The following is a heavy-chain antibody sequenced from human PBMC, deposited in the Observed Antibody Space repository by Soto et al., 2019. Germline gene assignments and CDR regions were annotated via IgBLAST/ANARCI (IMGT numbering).Heavy chain of an antibody. CDR1: GFTFSSYD. V-gene: IGHV3-13*01. CDR2: IGTAGDT. Sequence: PGGSLRLSCAASGFTFSSYDMHWVRQATGKGLEWVSAIGTAGDTYYPGSVKGRFTISRENAKNSLYLQMNSLRAEDTAVYYCARAGAAPMYNSRAFDIWGQGTMVTVAS. J-gene: IGHJ3*02. CDR3: ARAGAAPMYNSRAFDI. D-gene: IGHD1-1*01.